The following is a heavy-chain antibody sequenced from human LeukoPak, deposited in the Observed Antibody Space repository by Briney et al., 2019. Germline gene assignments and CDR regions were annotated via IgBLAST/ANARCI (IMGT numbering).Heavy chain of an antibody. CDR3: AKAKYSSSWYGDY. CDR1: GFTFDDYA. D-gene: IGHD6-13*01. V-gene: IGHV3-9*01. CDR2: ISWNSGSI. J-gene: IGHJ4*02. Sequence: SGGSLRLSCAASGFTFDDYAMYWVRQAPGKGLEWVAGISWNSGSIGYADSVKGRFTISRDNTKNSLYLQMNSLRAEDTALYYCAKAKYSSSWYGDYWGQGTLVTVSS.